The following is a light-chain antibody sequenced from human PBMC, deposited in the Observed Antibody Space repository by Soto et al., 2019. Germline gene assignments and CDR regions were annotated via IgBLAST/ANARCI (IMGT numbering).Light chain of an antibody. V-gene: IGLV2-14*03. J-gene: IGLJ1*01. CDR3: SSYTTSNTRQIV. CDR2: DVS. CDR1: SSDVGGYNY. Sequence: QSVLTQPSSVYGSPGQWITISCTGTSSDVGGYNYVSWYQHHPGKAPKLIIFDVSNRPSGVSNPFSGSKSGNTASLTISGLQPEDEADYYCSSYTTSNTRQIVFGTGTKVTVL.